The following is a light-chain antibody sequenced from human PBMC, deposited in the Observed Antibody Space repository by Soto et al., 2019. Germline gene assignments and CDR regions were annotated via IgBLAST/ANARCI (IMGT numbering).Light chain of an antibody. V-gene: IGKV3-15*01. CDR2: GAS. J-gene: IGKJ1*01. CDR3: QQYDNLVT. CDR1: QSVSSD. Sequence: EIVMTQSPATLSVSPGERATLSCRASQSVSSDLAWYHQKPGQAPRLLIYGASTRATGIPARFSGSGSGTEFTLTISSLQPEDFATYYCQQYDNLVTFGQGTKVDIK.